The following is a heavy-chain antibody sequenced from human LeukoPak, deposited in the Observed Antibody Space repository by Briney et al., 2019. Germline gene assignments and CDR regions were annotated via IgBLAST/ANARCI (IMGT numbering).Heavy chain of an antibody. D-gene: IGHD2-15*01. CDR3: AKDDEYSVYYMDV. CDR1: GFTFSSYG. V-gene: IGHV3-30*02. Sequence: GGSLRLSCAASGFTFSSYGMHWVRQAPGKGLEWVAFIRYDGSNKYYADSVKGRFTISRDNSKNTLYLQMNSLRAEDTAVYYCAKDDEYSVYYMDVWGKGTTVTVSS. J-gene: IGHJ6*03. CDR2: IRYDGSNK.